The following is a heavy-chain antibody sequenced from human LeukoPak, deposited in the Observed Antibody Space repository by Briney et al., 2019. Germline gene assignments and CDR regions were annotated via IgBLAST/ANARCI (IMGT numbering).Heavy chain of an antibody. CDR2: ISWNSGSI. J-gene: IGHJ4*02. CDR1: GFTFDDYA. CDR3: ARDHNYAFDN. V-gene: IGHV3-9*01. D-gene: IGHD1-1*01. Sequence: GGSLRLSCAASGFTFDDYAMHWVRQAPGKGLEWVSGISWNSGSIGYADSVRGRFTISADKAKNSLYLQMNSLRVEDTAVYYCARDHNYAFDNWGQGTLVSVSS.